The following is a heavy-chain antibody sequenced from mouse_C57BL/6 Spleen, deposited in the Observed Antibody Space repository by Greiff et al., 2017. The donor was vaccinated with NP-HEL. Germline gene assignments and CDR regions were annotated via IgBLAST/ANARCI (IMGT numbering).Heavy chain of an antibody. D-gene: IGHD2-3*01. CDR3: ARSSDGYYPFAY. Sequence: QVQLQQSGPELVKPGASVKISCKASGYSFSSSWMNWVKQRPGKGLEWIGRIYPGDGDTNYNGKFKGKATLTADKSSSTAYMQLSSLTSEDSAVYFCARSSDGYYPFAYWGQGTLVTVSA. CDR2: IYPGDGDT. V-gene: IGHV1-82*01. CDR1: GYSFSSSW. J-gene: IGHJ3*01.